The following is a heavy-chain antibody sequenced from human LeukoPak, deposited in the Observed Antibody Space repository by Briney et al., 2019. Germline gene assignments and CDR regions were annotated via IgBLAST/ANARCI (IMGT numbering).Heavy chain of an antibody. CDR2: ISGSGGST. Sequence: GGSLRLSCAASGFTFSSYAMSWVRQAPGKGLEWVSAISGSGGSTYYADSVKGRFTISRDNSKNTLYPQMNSLRAEDTAVYYCAKDLKYYDSSGYDHYPDYWGQGTLVTVSS. D-gene: IGHD3-22*01. CDR3: AKDLKYYDSSGYDHYPDY. J-gene: IGHJ4*02. CDR1: GFTFSSYA. V-gene: IGHV3-23*01.